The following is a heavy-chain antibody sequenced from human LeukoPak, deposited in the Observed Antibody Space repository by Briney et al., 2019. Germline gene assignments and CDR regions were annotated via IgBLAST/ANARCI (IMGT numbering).Heavy chain of an antibody. Sequence: SVKVSCKASGGTFSSYAISWVRQAPGQGLEWMGGIIPIFGTANYAQKFQGRVTITADKSTSTAYMELSSLRSEDTAVYYCASSGHNWNLALDYWGQGTLVTVSS. J-gene: IGHJ4*02. CDR1: GGTFSSYA. V-gene: IGHV1-69*06. CDR2: IIPIFGTA. CDR3: ASSGHNWNLALDY. D-gene: IGHD1-20*01.